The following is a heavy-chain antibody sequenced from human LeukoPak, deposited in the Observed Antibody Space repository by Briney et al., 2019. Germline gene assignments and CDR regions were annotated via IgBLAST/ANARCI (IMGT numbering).Heavy chain of an antibody. Sequence: SKTLSLTCAVYGGSFSGYYWSWIRQPPGKGLEWIGEINHSGSTNYNPSLKSRVTISVDTSKNQFSLKLSSVTAADTAVYYCATGTYYYGSGTNQDYWGQGTLVTVSS. J-gene: IGHJ4*02. D-gene: IGHD3-10*01. CDR1: GGSFSGYY. V-gene: IGHV4-34*01. CDR2: INHSGST. CDR3: ATGTYYYGSGTNQDY.